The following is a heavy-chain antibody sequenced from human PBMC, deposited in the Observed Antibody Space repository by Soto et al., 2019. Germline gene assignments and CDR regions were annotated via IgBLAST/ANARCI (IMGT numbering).Heavy chain of an antibody. D-gene: IGHD4-4*01. CDR1: GFTFTNAW. V-gene: IGHV3-15*07. CDR2: IKSKKDGGTT. J-gene: IGHJ5*02. Sequence: EMQLVESGGGLEKPGGSLRLSCAASGFTFTNAWMHWVRQAPGKGLEWVGRIKSKKDGGTTDYAAPVNGRFTISRDDSKNTMYLQMNSLKTEDSAVYYCTTLYRLDPWGQGTLVTVSS. CDR3: TTLYRLDP.